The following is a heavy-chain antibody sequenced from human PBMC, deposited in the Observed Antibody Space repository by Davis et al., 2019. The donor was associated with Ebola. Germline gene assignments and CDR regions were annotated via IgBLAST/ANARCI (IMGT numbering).Heavy chain of an antibody. D-gene: IGHD6-13*01. J-gene: IGHJ4*02. CDR3: AKGATGYSSSWQFDY. V-gene: IGHV3-33*06. CDR1: GFTFSSYG. Sequence: PGGSLRLSCAASGFTFSSYGMHWVRQAPGKGLEWVAVIWYDGSNKYYADSVKGRFTISRDNSKNTLYLQMNSLRAEDTAVYYCAKGATGYSSSWQFDYWGQGTLVTVSS. CDR2: IWYDGSNK.